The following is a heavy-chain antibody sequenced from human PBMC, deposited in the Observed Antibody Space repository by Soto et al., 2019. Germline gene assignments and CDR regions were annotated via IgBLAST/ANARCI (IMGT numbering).Heavy chain of an antibody. D-gene: IGHD4-17*01. CDR2: SSYSGTT. V-gene: IGHV4-31*02. Sequence: VQLQESGPGLVKPSQTLSLTCSVSGDSITNDKYYWTWIRQHPGKGLEWIGYSSYSGTTFYSTSLKSRVTITVDTSKNLFSLNLSSVTAADTAIYYCARDSRRTVTTFNWLEPWGQGILVTVSS. CDR1: GDSITNDKYY. CDR3: ARDSRRTVTTFNWLEP. J-gene: IGHJ5*02.